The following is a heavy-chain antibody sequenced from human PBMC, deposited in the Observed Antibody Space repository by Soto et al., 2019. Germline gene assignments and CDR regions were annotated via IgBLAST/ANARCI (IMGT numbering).Heavy chain of an antibody. J-gene: IGHJ6*02. V-gene: IGHV1-69*06. CDR1: GGTFSSYA. Sequence: QVQLVQSGAEVKKPGSSVKVSCKASGGTFSSYAISWVRQAPGQGLEWMGGIIPIFGTANYAQKFQGRVTITADKSTSKASMELSSLRSEDTAVYYCARGCRTCTYYYDSSGYDLGDYYYYGMDVWGQGTTVTVSS. CDR3: ARGCRTCTYYYDSSGYDLGDYYYYGMDV. CDR2: IIPIFGTA. D-gene: IGHD3-22*01.